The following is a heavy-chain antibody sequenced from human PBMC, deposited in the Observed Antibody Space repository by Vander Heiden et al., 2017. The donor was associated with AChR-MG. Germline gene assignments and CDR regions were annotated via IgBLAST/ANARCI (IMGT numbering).Heavy chain of an antibody. J-gene: IGHJ6*02. CDR3: ARTAKFWSGYLHYYYYGMDV. CDR1: GFTFSSYW. CDR2: IKQDGSEK. Sequence: EVQLVESGGGLVQPGGSLRLSCAASGFTFSSYWMSWVRQAPGKGLEWVANIKQDGSEKYYVDSVKGRFTISRDNAKNSLYLQMNSLRAEDTALYYCARTAKFWSGYLHYYYYGMDVWGQGTTVTVSS. D-gene: IGHD3-3*01. V-gene: IGHV3-7*01.